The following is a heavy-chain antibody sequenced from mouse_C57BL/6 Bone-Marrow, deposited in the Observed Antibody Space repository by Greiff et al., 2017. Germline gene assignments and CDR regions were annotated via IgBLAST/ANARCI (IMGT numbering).Heavy chain of an antibody. CDR2: INPNNGGT. Sequence: VQLKQSGPELVKPGASVKISCKASGYTFTDYYMNWVKQSHGKSLEWIGDINPNNGGTSHNQKFKGKATLTLDKSSSTAYLEIRSLTSEDSAVYYCAREAGTFFAYWGQGTLVTVSA. D-gene: IGHD3-3*01. CDR3: AREAGTFFAY. V-gene: IGHV1-26*01. CDR1: GYTFTDYY. J-gene: IGHJ3*01.